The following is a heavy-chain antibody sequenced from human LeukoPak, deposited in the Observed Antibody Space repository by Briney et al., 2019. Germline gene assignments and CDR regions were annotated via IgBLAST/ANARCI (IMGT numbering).Heavy chain of an antibody. CDR2: IYYSGST. D-gene: IGHD6-19*01. Sequence: SETLSLTCTVSGGSISSSSYYWGWIRQHPGKGLEWIGSIYYSGSTYYNPSLKSRVTISVDTSKNQFSLKLSSVTAADTAVYYCATAAYSSGWLRGYYYGMDVWGQGTTVTVSS. V-gene: IGHV4-39*01. CDR1: GGSISSSSYY. CDR3: ATAAYSSGWLRGYYYGMDV. J-gene: IGHJ6*02.